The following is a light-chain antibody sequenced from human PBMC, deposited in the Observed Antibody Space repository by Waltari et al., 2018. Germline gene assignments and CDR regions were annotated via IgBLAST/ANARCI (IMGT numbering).Light chain of an antibody. Sequence: QSALTQPASVAGSPGQSITSSCTGTSSDAGSHNRFSWYQHHPGKATKLMIDEDTQRPSGVSNRFSSSKSGNTASLTISGLQAEDEADYYCCSYAGSTASILLGGGTKLTVL. CDR2: EDT. J-gene: IGLJ2*01. CDR3: CSYAGSTASIL. V-gene: IGLV2-23*01. CDR1: SSDAGSHNR.